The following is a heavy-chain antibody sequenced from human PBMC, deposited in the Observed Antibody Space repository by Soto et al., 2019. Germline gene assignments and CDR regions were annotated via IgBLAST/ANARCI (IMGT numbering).Heavy chain of an antibody. CDR3: ARGWSSRSPFDY. D-gene: IGHD6-6*01. CDR1: GYTFTSYG. V-gene: IGHV1-18*01. J-gene: IGHJ4*02. CDR2: ISAYNGNT. Sequence: HVQLVQTGAEVKKPGASVKVSCKASGYTFTSYGSSWVRQAPGQGLEWLGWISAYNGNTNYAQKLQGRVTITTETATSTAYMELRSLRPDDTAVYYCARGWSSRSPFDYWGQGTLVTVSS.